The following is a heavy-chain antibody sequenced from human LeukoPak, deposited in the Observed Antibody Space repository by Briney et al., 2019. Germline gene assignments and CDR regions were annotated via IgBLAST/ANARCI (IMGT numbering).Heavy chain of an antibody. J-gene: IGHJ4*02. CDR3: ARRERYSSSQLDY. Sequence: SETLSLTCTVSGGSISSSSYYWGWIRQPPGKGLEWIGSIYYSGSTYYNPSLKSRVTISVDTSKNQFPLKLSSVTAADTAVYYCARRERYSSSQLDYWGQGTLVTVSS. D-gene: IGHD6-13*01. CDR2: IYYSGST. V-gene: IGHV4-39*01. CDR1: GGSISSSSYY.